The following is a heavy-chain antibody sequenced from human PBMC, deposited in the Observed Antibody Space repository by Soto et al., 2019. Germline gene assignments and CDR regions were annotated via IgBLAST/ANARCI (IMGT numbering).Heavy chain of an antibody. V-gene: IGHV5-51*01. CDR1: GYSFTSYW. J-gene: IGHJ3*02. Sequence: EVQLVQSGAEVKKPGESLKISCKGSGYSFTSYWIGWVRQMPGKGLEWMGIIYPGDSDTRYSPSFQGQVTISADKSISTAYLQWSSLKASDTAMYYCARRPGDNYYDSSGPYHYAFDIWGQGTMVTVSS. CDR2: IYPGDSDT. CDR3: ARRPGDNYYDSSGPYHYAFDI. D-gene: IGHD3-22*01.